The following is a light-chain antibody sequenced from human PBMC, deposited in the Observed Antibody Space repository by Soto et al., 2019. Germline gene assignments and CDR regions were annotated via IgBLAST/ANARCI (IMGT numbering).Light chain of an antibody. J-gene: IGLJ7*01. CDR2: DNN. CDR1: DSNIGNNY. V-gene: IGLV1-51*01. CDR3: GLWDSSLSAAV. Sequence: QSVLTQPPSVSAAPGQKVTISCSGSDSNIGNNYVSWYQQLPGTAPKLLIYDNNKRPSGIPDRFSGSKSGTSATLGITGLQTGDEADYYCGLWDSSLSAAVFGGGTQLTVL.